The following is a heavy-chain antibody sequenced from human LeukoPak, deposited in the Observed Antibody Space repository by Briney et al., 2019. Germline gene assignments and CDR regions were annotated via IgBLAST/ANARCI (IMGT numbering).Heavy chain of an antibody. CDR2: TYYRSKWYN. Sequence: SQTLSLTCAISGDSVSSNSAAWNWIRQSPSRGLEWLGRTYYRSKWYNDYAVSVKSRITINPDTSKNQFSLRLSSVTAADTAVYYCARQTFYYGSGSYYFDYWGQGTLVTVSS. CDR3: ARQTFYYGSGSYYFDY. V-gene: IGHV6-1*01. CDR1: GDSVSSNSAA. J-gene: IGHJ4*02. D-gene: IGHD3-10*01.